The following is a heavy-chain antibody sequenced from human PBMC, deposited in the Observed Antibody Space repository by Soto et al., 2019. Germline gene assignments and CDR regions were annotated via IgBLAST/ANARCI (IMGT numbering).Heavy chain of an antibody. CDR2: IFYSGNT. CDR1: VGSISTDSYY. D-gene: IGHD3-10*01. Sequence: SETLSLTCTFSVGSISTDSYYCGWFRQSPGKGLEWIGSIFYSGNTYYSPSLKSRVTISVDLSNNQFSLRLSSVTAADTALYYCARHWGFAGDGSRFEPWGLGTLVIVSS. V-gene: IGHV4-39*01. CDR3: ARHWGFAGDGSRFEP. J-gene: IGHJ5*02.